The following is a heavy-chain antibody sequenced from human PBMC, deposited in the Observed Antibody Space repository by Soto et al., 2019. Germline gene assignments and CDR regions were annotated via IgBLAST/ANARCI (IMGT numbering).Heavy chain of an antibody. V-gene: IGHV4-39*01. J-gene: IGHJ4*02. CDR3: ARHPIIWNIIAVAGNIFDY. CDR1: GGSISSSRYY. CDR2: IYYSGST. D-gene: IGHD6-19*01. Sequence: QLQLQESGPGLVKPSETLSLTCTVSGGSISSSRYYWGWIRQPPGKGLEWIGSIYYSGSTYYNPSLKSRVTISLDTSKNQFSLKLSSVTAADTAVYYCARHPIIWNIIAVAGNIFDYWGQGTLVTVSS.